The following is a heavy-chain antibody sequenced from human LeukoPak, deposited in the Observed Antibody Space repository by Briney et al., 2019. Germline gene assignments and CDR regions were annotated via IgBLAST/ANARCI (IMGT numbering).Heavy chain of an antibody. CDR3: ARQNKFTTGAFDT. Sequence: SETLSLTCTVSGGSISSSSYYWGWIRQPPGKGLEWIGSIYYSGSTNYNPSLKSRVTISVDTSKNQFSLKLSSVTAADTAVYYCARQNKFTTGAFDTWGQGTMVTVSS. D-gene: IGHD4-17*01. J-gene: IGHJ3*02. CDR2: IYYSGST. CDR1: GGSISSSSYY. V-gene: IGHV4-39*01.